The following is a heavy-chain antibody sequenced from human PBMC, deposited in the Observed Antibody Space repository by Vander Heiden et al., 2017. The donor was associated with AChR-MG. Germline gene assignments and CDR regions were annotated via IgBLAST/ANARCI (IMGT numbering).Heavy chain of an antibody. V-gene: IGHV3-9*01. CDR1: GFTFDDYA. Sequence: EVQLVESGGGLVQPGRSLRLSCSASGFTFDDYAMHWVRQAPGKGLEWVSGISWNSGSIGYADSVKGRFTISRDNAKNSLYLQMNSLRAEDTALYYCARGQAAFDIWGQGTMVTVSS. CDR3: ARGQAAFDI. J-gene: IGHJ3*02. CDR2: ISWNSGSI.